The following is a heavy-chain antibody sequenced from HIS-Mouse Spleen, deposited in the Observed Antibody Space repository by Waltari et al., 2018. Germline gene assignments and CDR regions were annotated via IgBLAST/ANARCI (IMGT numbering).Heavy chain of an antibody. Sequence: EVQLLESGGGLVQPGGSLRLSCAASGFTFSSYAMSWVRRAPGEGLGWVSAIRGRGGSTYYADSVKGRFTISRDTSKNTLYLQMNSLRAEDTAVYYCANPKSVAAAPQYFQHWGQGTLVTVSS. V-gene: IGHV3-23*01. D-gene: IGHD2-2*01. CDR1: GFTFSSYA. J-gene: IGHJ1*01. CDR3: ANPKSVAAAPQYFQH. CDR2: IRGRGGST.